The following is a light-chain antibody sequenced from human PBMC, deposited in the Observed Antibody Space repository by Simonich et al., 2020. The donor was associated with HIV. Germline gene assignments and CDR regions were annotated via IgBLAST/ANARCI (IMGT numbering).Light chain of an antibody. J-gene: IGKJ1*01. CDR2: WAS. Sequence: DIVMTQSPDSLAVSLGERATINCKSSQSVLYSSNNKNYLAWYQQKPGQLPKLLIYWASTRESGVPDRFSGSGSGTDFTLTISSLQAEDVAVYYCQQYYTTPWTFGQGTKVEI. CDR3: QQYYTTPWT. CDR1: QSVLYSSNNKNY. V-gene: IGKV4-1*01.